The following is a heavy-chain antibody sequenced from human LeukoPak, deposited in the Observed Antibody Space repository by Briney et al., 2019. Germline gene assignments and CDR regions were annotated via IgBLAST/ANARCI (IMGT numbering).Heavy chain of an antibody. Sequence: ASVKVSCKASGGTFSSYAISWVRQAPGQGLEWMGGIIPIFGTANYAQKFQGRVTMTTDTSTSTAYMGLRSLRSDDTAVYYCARDPWGSYYMDVWGKGTTVTVSS. J-gene: IGHJ6*03. CDR2: IIPIFGTA. CDR3: ARDPWGSYYMDV. V-gene: IGHV1-69*05. CDR1: GGTFSSYA. D-gene: IGHD3-16*01.